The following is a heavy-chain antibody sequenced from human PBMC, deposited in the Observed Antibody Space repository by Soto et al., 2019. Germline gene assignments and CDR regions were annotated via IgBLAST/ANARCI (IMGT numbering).Heavy chain of an antibody. J-gene: IGHJ3*02. CDR1: GYSFTSYW. CDR2: IYPGDSDT. D-gene: IGHD2-21*01. Sequence: GESLKISCKGSGYSFTSYWIGWVRQMPGKGLEWMGIIYPGDSDTRYSPSFQGQVTISADKSISTAYLQWSSLKASDTAMYYCARHEVCGGDCYSDRENAFDIWGQGTMVTVSS. V-gene: IGHV5-51*01. CDR3: ARHEVCGGDCYSDRENAFDI.